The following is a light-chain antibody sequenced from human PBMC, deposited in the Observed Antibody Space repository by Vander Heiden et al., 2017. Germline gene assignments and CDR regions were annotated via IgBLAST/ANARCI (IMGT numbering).Light chain of an antibody. CDR1: HDINKC. J-gene: IGKJ1*01. Sequence: QLNQSPSSLSASVGDRVTITCQASHDINKCLNWYHQKPGKAPKLLIYDVSHLESGVPSRFSGSGSGRDFTLTISGLQPEDIGTYYCQQFDYLPTFGPGTKVEI. CDR3: QQFDYLPT. V-gene: IGKV1-33*01. CDR2: DVS.